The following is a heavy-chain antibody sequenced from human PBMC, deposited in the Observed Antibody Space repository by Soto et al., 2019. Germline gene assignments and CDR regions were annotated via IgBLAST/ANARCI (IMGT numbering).Heavy chain of an antibody. D-gene: IGHD1-1*01. CDR2: ISYDGSNK. CDR1: GFTFSNNA. CDR3: ASGTTTSAFSAMDV. Sequence: QVQLVESGGSVVQPGRSLRLSCAASGFTFSNNAMDWVRQAPGKGLEWVAVISYDGSNKYIAESVKGRFTISRDNSKNTLFLQMNSLRAEDTAVYYCASGTTTSAFSAMDVWGQGTTVTVSS. V-gene: IGHV3-30-3*01. J-gene: IGHJ6*02.